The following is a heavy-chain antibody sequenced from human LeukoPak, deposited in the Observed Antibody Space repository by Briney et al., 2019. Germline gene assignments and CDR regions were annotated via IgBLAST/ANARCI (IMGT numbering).Heavy chain of an antibody. CDR1: GFSFSSYE. J-gene: IGHJ4*02. CDR2: IYYSGST. CDR3: ARHGDYYDSSGYYRGNYFDY. D-gene: IGHD3-22*01. V-gene: IGHV4-39*01. Sequence: LRLSCAASGFSFSSYEMNWVRQAPGKGLEWIGSIYYSGSTYYNPSLKSRVTISVDTSKNQFSLKLSSVTAADTAVYYCARHGDYYDSSGYYRGNYFDYWGQGTLVTVSS.